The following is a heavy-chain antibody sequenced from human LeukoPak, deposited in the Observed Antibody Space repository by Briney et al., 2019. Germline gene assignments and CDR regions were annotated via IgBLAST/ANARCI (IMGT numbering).Heavy chain of an antibody. Sequence: GGSLRLSCAASGFTGSHNYMSWVRQASGKGLEWVGRIRSKANSYATAYAASVKGRFTISRDDSKNTAYLQMNSLKTEDTAVYYCLGRYYGPLIDAFDIWGQGTMVTVSS. D-gene: IGHD1-26*01. CDR1: GFTGSHNY. V-gene: IGHV3-73*01. J-gene: IGHJ3*02. CDR2: IRSKANSYAT. CDR3: LGRYYGPLIDAFDI.